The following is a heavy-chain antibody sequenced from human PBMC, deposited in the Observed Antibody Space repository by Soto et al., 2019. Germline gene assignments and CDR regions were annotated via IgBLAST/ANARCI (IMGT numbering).Heavy chain of an antibody. CDR3: ARWSMAAAASYNWFDP. J-gene: IGHJ5*02. Sequence: AASVKVSCKASGYTFTSYGISWVRQAPGQGLEWMGWISAYNGNTNYAQKLQGRVTMTTDTSTSTAYMELRSLRSDDTAVYYCARWSMAAAASYNWFDPWGQGTLVTVSS. CDR2: ISAYNGNT. V-gene: IGHV1-18*04. D-gene: IGHD6-13*01. CDR1: GYTFTSYG.